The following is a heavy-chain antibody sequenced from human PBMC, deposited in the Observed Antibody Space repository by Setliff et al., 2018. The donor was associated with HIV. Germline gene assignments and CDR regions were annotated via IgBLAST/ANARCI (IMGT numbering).Heavy chain of an antibody. V-gene: IGHV3-30*01. CDR2: MSYDGNNK. CDR1: GFIFSSYA. CDR3: ARDYGSGSRLGYGMDV. D-gene: IGHD3-10*01. Sequence: PGGSLRLSCAASGFIFSSYAMHWVRQAPGKGLEWVAVMSYDGNNKYCADSVKGRFTISRDNSKNTLFLQMNSLRPEDTAEYYCARDYGSGSRLGYGMDVWGQGTTVTVSS. J-gene: IGHJ6*02.